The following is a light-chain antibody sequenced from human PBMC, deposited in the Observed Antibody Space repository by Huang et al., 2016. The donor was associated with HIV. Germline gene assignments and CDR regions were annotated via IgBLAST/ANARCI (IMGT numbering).Light chain of an antibody. Sequence: IQLTQSPSSLSASVGDRVTITCRASQDISSDLAWYQQKPGKAPNILIYAASTLESGVPSRFSGSRSETDFTLTINNLQPEDFAAYYCLQLNTYPGTFGPGTNVDV. CDR1: QDISSD. CDR3: LQLNTYPGT. V-gene: IGKV1-9*01. CDR2: AAS. J-gene: IGKJ3*01.